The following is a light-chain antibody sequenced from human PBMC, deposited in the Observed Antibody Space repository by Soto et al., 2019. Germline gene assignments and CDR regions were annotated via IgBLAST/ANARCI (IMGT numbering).Light chain of an antibody. V-gene: IGKV3-20*01. J-gene: IGKJ1*01. CDR3: QEYGSSGT. Sequence: TQSPPTQYVSTGERATLSCRASQSVSSNLAWYQQKPGQAPRLLIYGASSRATGIPARFSGSGSGTDFTLTISRLEPEDLAVYYCQEYGSSGTFVQGSKVDI. CDR2: GAS. CDR1: QSVSSN.